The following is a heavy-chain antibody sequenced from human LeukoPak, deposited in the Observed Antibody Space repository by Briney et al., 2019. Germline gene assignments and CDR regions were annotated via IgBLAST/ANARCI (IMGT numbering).Heavy chain of an antibody. V-gene: IGHV4-34*01. J-gene: IGHJ5*02. D-gene: IGHD3-3*01. CDR3: ARRVPVLRFLEFSP. Sequence: SETPSLTCAVYGGSFSGYYWSWIRQPPGKGLEWIGEINHSGSTNYNPSLKSRVTISVDTSKNQFSLKLSSVTAADTAVYYCARRVPVLRFLEFSPWGQGTLVTVSS. CDR2: INHSGST. CDR1: GGSFSGYY.